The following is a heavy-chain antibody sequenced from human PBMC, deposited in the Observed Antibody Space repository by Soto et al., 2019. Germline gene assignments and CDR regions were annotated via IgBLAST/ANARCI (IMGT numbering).Heavy chain of an antibody. J-gene: IGHJ4*02. CDR2: ISSSGDTT. Sequence: VQLVESGGGLVSPGGSLTLSCVGSGFRFSDHRMHWVRRAPGTGLQWLSYISSSGDTTHYADSVRVRFTVSRDNAKNSVCLRMDSLRDDDTAMYYCARLLKGSLVTAWGQGTLVTVSS. V-gene: IGHV3-48*02. D-gene: IGHD2-21*02. CDR3: ARLLKGSLVTA. CDR1: GFRFSDHR.